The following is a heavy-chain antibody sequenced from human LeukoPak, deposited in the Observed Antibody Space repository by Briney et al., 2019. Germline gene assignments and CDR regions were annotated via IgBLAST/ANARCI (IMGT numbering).Heavy chain of an antibody. D-gene: IGHD5-24*01. CDR1: GYTFTGYY. CDR2: INPNSGGT. V-gene: IGHV1-2*02. Sequence: ASVKVSCKASGYTFTGYYMHWVRQAPGQGLEWMGWINPNSGGTNYAQKFQGRVTMTRDTSISTAYMELSRLRSDDTAVYYCASSEYGEMAHWGPWGQGTLVTVSS. CDR3: ASSEYGEMAHWGP. J-gene: IGHJ5*02.